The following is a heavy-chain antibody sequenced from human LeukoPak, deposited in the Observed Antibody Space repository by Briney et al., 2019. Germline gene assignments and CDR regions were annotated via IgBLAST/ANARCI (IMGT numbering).Heavy chain of an antibody. CDR1: GGSISSYY. CDR2: IYYSGST. V-gene: IGHV4-59*01. D-gene: IGHD3-22*01. CDR3: ARENYDSSGYYRYYFDY. J-gene: IGHJ4*02. Sequence: SETLSLTCTVSGGSISSYYWSWIRQPPGKGLEWIGYIYYSGSTNYNPSLKSRVTISVDTSKNQFSLKLSSVTAADTAVYYCARENYDSSGYYRYYFDYWGQGTLVAVSS.